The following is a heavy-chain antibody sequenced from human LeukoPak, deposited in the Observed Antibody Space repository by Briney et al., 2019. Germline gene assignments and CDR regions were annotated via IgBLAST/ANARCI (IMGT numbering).Heavy chain of an antibody. CDR2: IKQDGSEK. V-gene: IGHV3-7*01. J-gene: IGHJ4*02. CDR3: ARDSGIAAAFDY. Sequence: PGGSLRLSCAASGFTFSSCWMNWVRQAPGKGLEWVANIKQDGSEKYYVDSVKGRFTISRDNAKNSLYLQMNSLRAEDTAVYYCARDSGIAAAFDYWGQGTLVTVSS. D-gene: IGHD6-13*01. CDR1: GFTFSSCW.